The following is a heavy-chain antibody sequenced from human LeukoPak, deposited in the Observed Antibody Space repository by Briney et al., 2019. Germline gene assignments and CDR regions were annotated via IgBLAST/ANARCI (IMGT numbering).Heavy chain of an antibody. Sequence: SETLSLTCTVSGGSISSYYWSWIRQPPGKGLEWIGYIYYSGSTNYNPSLKSRVTISVDTSKNQFSPKLSSVTAADTAVYYCARRGGYGATYFDYWGQGTLVTVSS. CDR2: IYYSGST. CDR3: ARRGGYGATYFDY. V-gene: IGHV4-59*01. CDR1: GGSISSYY. D-gene: IGHD1-26*01. J-gene: IGHJ4*02.